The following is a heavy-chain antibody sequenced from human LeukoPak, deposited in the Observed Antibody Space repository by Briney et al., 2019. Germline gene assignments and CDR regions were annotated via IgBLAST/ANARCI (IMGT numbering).Heavy chain of an antibody. CDR2: IYYSGST. CDR3: ARHVWGSYRP. D-gene: IGHD3-16*02. CDR1: GGSISSSSYY. V-gene: IGHV4-39*01. Sequence: SETLSLTCTVSGGSISSSSYYWGWIRQPPGKGLEWIGSIYYSGSTYYNPSLKSRVTISVDTSKNQFSLKLSSVTAADTAVYYCARHVWGSYRPWGQGTLVTVSS. J-gene: IGHJ4*02.